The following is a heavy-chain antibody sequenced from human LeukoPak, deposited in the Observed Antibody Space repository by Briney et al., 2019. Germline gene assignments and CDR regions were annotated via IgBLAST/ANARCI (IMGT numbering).Heavy chain of an antibody. Sequence: SETLSLTCSVSGASISDSYWTWIRQPPRKTLEWIGYIYYTGDNDYNPSLKSRVTMSVDTSKSHLSLKLTPVTAADTAVYYCARFTARAREIDYWGQGILVTVSS. CDR2: IYYTGDN. CDR3: ARFTARAREIDY. CDR1: GASISDSY. J-gene: IGHJ4*02. D-gene: IGHD6-6*01. V-gene: IGHV4-59*08.